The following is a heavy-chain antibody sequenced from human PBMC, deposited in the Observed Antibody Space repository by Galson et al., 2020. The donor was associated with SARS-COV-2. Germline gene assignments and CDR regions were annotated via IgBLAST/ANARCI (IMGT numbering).Heavy chain of an antibody. CDR3: ARDHVLLRFGEITPNSFDI. V-gene: IGHV3-21*01. J-gene: IGHJ3*02. Sequence: GESLKISCAASGFTFSSYSMNWVRQAPGKGLEWVSSISSSSSYIYYADSVKGRFTISRDNAKNSLYLQMNSLRAEDTAVYYCARDHVLLRFGEITPNSFDIWGQGTMVTVSS. CDR1: GFTFSSYS. CDR2: ISSSSSYI. D-gene: IGHD3-10*01.